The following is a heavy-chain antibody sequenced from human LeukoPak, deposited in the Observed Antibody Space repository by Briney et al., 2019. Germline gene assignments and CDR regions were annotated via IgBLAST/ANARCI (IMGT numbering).Heavy chain of an antibody. J-gene: IGHJ5*02. Sequence: GGSLRLSCAASGFTFSSYAMSWVRQAPGKGLEWVSAISGSGGSTYYADSVKGRFTISRDNSKNTLYLQMNSLRAEDTAVYYCANGDYDFWSGYLAGGWFDPWGQGTLVTVSS. CDR1: GFTFSSYA. V-gene: IGHV3-23*01. CDR2: ISGSGGST. CDR3: ANGDYDFWSGYLAGGWFDP. D-gene: IGHD3-3*01.